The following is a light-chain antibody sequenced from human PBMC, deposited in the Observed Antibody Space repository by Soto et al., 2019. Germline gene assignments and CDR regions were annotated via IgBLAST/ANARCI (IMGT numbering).Light chain of an antibody. J-gene: IGLJ1*01. V-gene: IGLV2-14*01. CDR1: SSDVGGYNY. CDR2: EVS. CDR3: SSYTSGGTYV. Sequence: QSVLTQPASVSGSPGQSITISCTGTSSDVGGYNYVSWYQQHPGKAPKLMIYEVSNRPSGVSNRFSGSKSGNTASLTISGLQAEDEADYYRSSYTSGGTYVFGTGTKVTVL.